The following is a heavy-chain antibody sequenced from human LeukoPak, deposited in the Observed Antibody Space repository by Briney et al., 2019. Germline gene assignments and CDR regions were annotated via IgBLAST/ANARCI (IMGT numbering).Heavy chain of an antibody. CDR1: GFTFSSYS. V-gene: IGHV3-21*01. CDR2: ISSSSSYI. D-gene: IGHD6-13*01. J-gene: IGHJ4*02. Sequence: PGGPLRLSCAASGFTFSSYSMNWVRQAPGKGLEWVSSISSSSSYIYYADSVKGRFTISRDNAKNSLYLQMNSLRAEDTAVYYCARVSSPRRTNYFDYWGQGTLVTVSS. CDR3: ARVSSPRRTNYFDY.